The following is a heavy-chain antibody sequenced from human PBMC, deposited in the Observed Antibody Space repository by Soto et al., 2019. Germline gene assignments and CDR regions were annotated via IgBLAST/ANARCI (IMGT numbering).Heavy chain of an antibody. CDR1: GYTFTSYG. V-gene: IGHV1-18*01. CDR2: ISAYNGNT. J-gene: IGHJ4*02. CDR3: ARDRFAYYYDSSGYWRFVY. D-gene: IGHD3-22*01. Sequence: ASVKVSCKASGYTFTSYGISWVRQAPGQGLEWMGWISAYNGNTNYAQKLQGRVTMTTDTSTSTAYMELRSLRSDDTAVYYCARDRFAYYYDSSGYWRFVYWGQGTLITVPQ.